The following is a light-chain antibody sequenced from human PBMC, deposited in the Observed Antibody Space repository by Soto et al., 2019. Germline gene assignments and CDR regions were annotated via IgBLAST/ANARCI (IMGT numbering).Light chain of an antibody. V-gene: IGKV1-39*01. Sequence: DIQMTQSPSSLSASVGDRVTITCRASQSISSYLNWYQQKPGKAPKLLIYAASSLQSGVPSRFSGSGSGTDFTLTIGSLQPEDFATYYCRRRYSTPITFGQGTRLEIK. CDR2: AAS. CDR3: RRRYSTPIT. CDR1: QSISSY. J-gene: IGKJ5*01.